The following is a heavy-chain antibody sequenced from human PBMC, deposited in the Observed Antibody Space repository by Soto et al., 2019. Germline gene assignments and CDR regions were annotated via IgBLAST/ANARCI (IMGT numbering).Heavy chain of an antibody. J-gene: IGHJ6*02. D-gene: IGHD3-22*01. CDR3: ARDRHYYDSSGYFVYYGMDV. Sequence: GPSVKVSCKASGGTFSSYTISWVRQAPGQGLEWMGRIIPILGIANYAQKFQGRVTITADKSTSTAYMELSSLRSEDTAVYYCARDRHYYDSSGYFVYYGMDVWG. CDR2: IIPILGIA. V-gene: IGHV1-69*04. CDR1: GGTFSSYT.